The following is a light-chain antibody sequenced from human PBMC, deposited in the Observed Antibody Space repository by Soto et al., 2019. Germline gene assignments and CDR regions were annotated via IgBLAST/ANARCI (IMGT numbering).Light chain of an antibody. CDR2: LNSDGSH. CDR1: SGHSNYA. CDR3: QTWGTGIQV. J-gene: IGLJ1*01. V-gene: IGLV4-69*01. Sequence: QAVVTQSPSASASLGASVKLTCTLTSGHSNYAIAWHQQQPEKGPRYLMKLNSDGSHKKGDGIPDRFPGSSSGAERYLTISSLQSEDEADYYCQTWGTGIQVFGTGTKLTVL.